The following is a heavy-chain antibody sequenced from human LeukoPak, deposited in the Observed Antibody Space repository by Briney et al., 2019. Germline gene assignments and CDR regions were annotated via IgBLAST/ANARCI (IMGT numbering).Heavy chain of an antibody. Sequence: ASVNVSCKASGYRFISYGLSWVRQAPGQGFEWLGWISTYTGITHYAENFKDRINMTADTSTTTAYMELRGLRHDDTAIYYCARDPDYAGDGYGDWLDPWGQGSLVMVTS. CDR3: ARDPDYAGDGYGDWLDP. J-gene: IGHJ5*02. D-gene: IGHD2-21*01. CDR2: ISTYTGIT. CDR1: GYRFISYG. V-gene: IGHV1-18*01.